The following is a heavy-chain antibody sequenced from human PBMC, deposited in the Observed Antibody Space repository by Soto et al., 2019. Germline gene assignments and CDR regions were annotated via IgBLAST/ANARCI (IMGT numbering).Heavy chain of an antibody. V-gene: IGHV4-31*03. CDR2: ISYGGST. CDR3: SRGILF. CDR1: GGCINSGGYC. J-gene: IGHJ4*02. D-gene: IGHD5-18*01. Sequence: QVQLQESGPGLVKPSQTLSLTCTVTGGCINSGGYCWSWIRQHPGKGLDWIGCISYGGSTSYNPSLKSRVTISVDTSKNQFSLKLTSVTAADTAVYYCSRGILFWGQGALITVSS.